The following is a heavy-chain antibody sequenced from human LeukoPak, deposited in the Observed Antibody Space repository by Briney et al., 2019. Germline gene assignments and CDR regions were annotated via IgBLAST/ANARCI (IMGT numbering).Heavy chain of an antibody. CDR1: GGSISSYY. J-gene: IGHJ6*03. D-gene: IGHD1-1*01. V-gene: IGHV4-4*07. CDR2: IYTSGST. Sequence: SETLSLTCTVSGGSISSYYRSWIRQPAGKGLEWIGRIYTSGSTNYNPSLKSRVTMSVDTSKNQFSLKLSSVTAADTAVYYCARDLQKQLRYYYYYMDVWGKGTTVTVSS. CDR3: ARDLQKQLRYYYYYMDV.